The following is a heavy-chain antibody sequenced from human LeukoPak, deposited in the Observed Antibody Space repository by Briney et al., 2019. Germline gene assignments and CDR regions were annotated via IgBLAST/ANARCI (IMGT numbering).Heavy chain of an antibody. Sequence: GGSLRLSCAASGFTFSDYYMNWVRQAPGKGLEWVSFITSDGSTIFYADSVKGRFTISRDNAKNSLYLQMNSLRAVEDTAVYYCARSTTTSLFDYWGQGTLVAVSS. CDR3: ARSTTTSLFDY. CDR2: ITSDGSTI. D-gene: IGHD1-1*01. V-gene: IGHV3-11*04. J-gene: IGHJ4*02. CDR1: GFTFSDYY.